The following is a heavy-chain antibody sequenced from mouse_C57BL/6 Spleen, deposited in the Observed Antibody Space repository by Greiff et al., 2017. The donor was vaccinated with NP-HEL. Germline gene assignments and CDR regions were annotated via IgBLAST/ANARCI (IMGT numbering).Heavy chain of an antibody. D-gene: IGHD1-1*01. CDR2: IWTGGGT. J-gene: IGHJ1*03. V-gene: IGHV2-9-1*01. Sequence: VKLMESGPGLVAPSQSLSITCTVSGFSLTSYAISWVRQPPGKGLEWLGVIWTGGGTNYNSALKSRLSISKDNSKSQVFLKMNSLQTDDTARYYCARKKSLSSSPYWYFDVWGTGTTVTVSS. CDR1: GFSLTSYA. CDR3: ARKKSLSSSPYWYFDV.